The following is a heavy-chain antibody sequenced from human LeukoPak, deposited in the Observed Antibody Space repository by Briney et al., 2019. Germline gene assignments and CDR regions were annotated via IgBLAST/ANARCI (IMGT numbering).Heavy chain of an antibody. Sequence: SDTLSLTCAVSGGSIINYYWSWIRQPPGKALEWIGYIYSSGSTNHNPSLNSTVTMSVDTSKNQFSLELSSVTTTDTAVYYCARGVSGYSKVDYWGQGTLVTVSS. J-gene: IGHJ4*02. CDR3: ARGVSGYSKVDY. CDR1: GGSIINYY. V-gene: IGHV4-59*07. D-gene: IGHD5-12*01. CDR2: IYSSGST.